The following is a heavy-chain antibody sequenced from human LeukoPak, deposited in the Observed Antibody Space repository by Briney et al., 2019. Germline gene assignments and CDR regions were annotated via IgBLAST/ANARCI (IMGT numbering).Heavy chain of an antibody. J-gene: IGHJ5*02. V-gene: IGHV4-59*01. CDR1: GASISSSN. CDR3: ARDSVYATNWYDP. CDR2: ITFSGGT. D-gene: IGHD2-8*01. Sequence: SETLSLTCTVSGASISSSNWNWIRQAPGKGLEWIGYITFSGGTNYHPSLGSRVTISLDMSKNQFSLKLTSVTAADTAIYYCARDSVYATNWYDPWGQGTQVTVSS.